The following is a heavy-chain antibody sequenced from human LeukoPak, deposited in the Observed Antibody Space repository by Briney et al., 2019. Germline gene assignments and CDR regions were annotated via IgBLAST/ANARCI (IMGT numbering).Heavy chain of an antibody. J-gene: IGHJ4*02. CDR3: ARHFTGYYYYRGRGGYFDY. D-gene: IGHD3-22*01. CDR1: GGSISSSSYY. CDR2: IYYSGST. V-gene: IGHV4-39*01. Sequence: PSETLSLTCTVSGGSISSSSYYWGWIRQPPGKGLEWIGSIYYSGSTYYNPSLKSRVTISVDTSKNQFSLKLSSVTAADTAVYYCARHFTGYYYYRGRGGYFDYWGQGTLVTVSS.